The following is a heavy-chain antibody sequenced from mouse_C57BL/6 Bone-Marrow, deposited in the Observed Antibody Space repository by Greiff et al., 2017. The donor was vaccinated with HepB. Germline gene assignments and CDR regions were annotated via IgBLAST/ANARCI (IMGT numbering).Heavy chain of an antibody. V-gene: IGHV5-4*01. CDR1: GFTFSSYA. Sequence: EVQVVESGGGLVKPGGSLKLSCAASGFTFSSYAMSWVRQTPEKRLEWVATISDGGSYTYYPDNVKGRFTISRDNAKNNLYLQMSPLKSEDTAMYYCASTPITTVVYFDYWGQGTTLTVSS. J-gene: IGHJ2*01. CDR3: ASTPITTVVYFDY. D-gene: IGHD1-1*01. CDR2: ISDGGSYT.